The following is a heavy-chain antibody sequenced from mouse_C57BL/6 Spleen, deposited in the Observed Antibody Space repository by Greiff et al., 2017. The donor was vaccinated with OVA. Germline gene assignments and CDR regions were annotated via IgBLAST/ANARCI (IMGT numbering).Heavy chain of an antibody. Sequence: QVQLQQPGAELVKPGASVKLSCKASGYTFTSYWMQWVKQRPGQGLEWIGEIDPSDSYTNYNQKFKGKATLTVDPSSSTAYMQLSSLTSEDSAVYYCARNLLITTVVAIHWYFDVWGTGTTVTVSS. CDR1: GYTFTSYW. D-gene: IGHD1-1*01. CDR2: IDPSDSYT. V-gene: IGHV1-50*01. J-gene: IGHJ1*03. CDR3: ARNLLITTVVAIHWYFDV.